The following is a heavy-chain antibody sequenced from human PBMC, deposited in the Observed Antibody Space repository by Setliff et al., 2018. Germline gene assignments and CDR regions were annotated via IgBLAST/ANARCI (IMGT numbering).Heavy chain of an antibody. Sequence: PSETLSLTCSVSDDSITSYYWSWIRQPPGKGLEWLGYVYYDGTTNYNPSPKSRLTISVDTSNNQFSLRLTSVTAADAAVSYCARQRGNSGFLDFWGQGALVTVSS. CDR2: VYYDGTT. V-gene: IGHV4-59*13. CDR1: DDSITSYY. J-gene: IGHJ4*02. D-gene: IGHD5-12*01. CDR3: ARQRGNSGFLDF.